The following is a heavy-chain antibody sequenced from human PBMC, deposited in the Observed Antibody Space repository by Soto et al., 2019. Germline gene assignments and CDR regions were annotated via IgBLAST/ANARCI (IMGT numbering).Heavy chain of an antibody. J-gene: IGHJ4*02. CDR2: MNPSSGNT. CDR1: GYTFTSYD. V-gene: IGHV1-8*01. D-gene: IGHD2-2*01. CDR3: ARRYCSSTSCYHIDY. Sequence: QVQLVQSGAEVKKPGASVKVSCKASGYTFTSYDINWVRQATGQGLEWMGWMNPSSGNTGYVQKFQGRVTMTRNTSISTAYMELSSLRSEVTAVYYCARRYCSSTSCYHIDYWGQGTLVTVSS.